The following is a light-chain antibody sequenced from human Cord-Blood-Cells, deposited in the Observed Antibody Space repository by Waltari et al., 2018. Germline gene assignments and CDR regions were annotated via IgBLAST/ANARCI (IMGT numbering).Light chain of an antibody. J-gene: IGKJ2*01. CDR1: QSVSSSY. V-gene: IGKV3-20*01. CDR3: QQYGSSPQT. CDR2: GAS. Sequence: DIVLTQSPGTLSLSPGERAHLSCRASQSVSSSYLAWYQQKPGQAPRLLIYGASSRATGIPDRFSGSGSGTDFTLTISRLEPEDFAVYYCQQYGSSPQTFGQGTKLEIK.